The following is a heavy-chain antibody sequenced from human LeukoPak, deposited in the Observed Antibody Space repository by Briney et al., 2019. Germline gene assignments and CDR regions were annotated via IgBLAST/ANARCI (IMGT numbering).Heavy chain of an antibody. J-gene: IGHJ4*02. CDR1: GGSISSYY. V-gene: IGHV4-59*01. CDR3: ARGLVEMATISLDY. Sequence: SETLSLTCTVSGGSISSYYWSWIRQPPGKGLEWIGYIYYSGSTNYNPSLKSRVTISVDTSKNQFSLKLSSVTAADTAVYYCARGLVEMATISLDYWGQGTLVTVSS. D-gene: IGHD5-24*01. CDR2: IYYSGST.